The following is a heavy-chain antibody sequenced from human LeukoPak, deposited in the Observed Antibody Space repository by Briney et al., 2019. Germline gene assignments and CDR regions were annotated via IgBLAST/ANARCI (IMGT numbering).Heavy chain of an antibody. D-gene: IGHD3-22*01. Sequence: ASVKVSCKASGYSFTGYYMHWVRAAPGQGLGWMGWINPNSGGTGYAQKFQGRVTMTRDTSISTAYMELSRLRSDDTAVYYCARDYLLYDTSGYYYLLRYWGQGTLVTVSS. CDR1: GYSFTGYY. J-gene: IGHJ4*02. V-gene: IGHV1-2*02. CDR3: ARDYLLYDTSGYYYLLRY. CDR2: INPNSGGT.